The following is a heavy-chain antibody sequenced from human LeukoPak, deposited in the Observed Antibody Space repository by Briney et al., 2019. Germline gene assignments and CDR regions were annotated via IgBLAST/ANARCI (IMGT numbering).Heavy chain of an antibody. CDR2: ISPDDPEI. D-gene: IGHD1-26*01. J-gene: IGHJ4*02. CDR3: ARHEGSGSYYSY. CDR1: GYSFTTYW. Sequence: GASGKVSCKASGYSFTTYWIAWVRQMPGRGLEWMGIISPDDPEIRYSPSFRGQVTISADKSTSTAYLQWSRLRASDTAIYYCARHEGSGSYYSYWGQGTLVTVSS. V-gene: IGHV5-51*01.